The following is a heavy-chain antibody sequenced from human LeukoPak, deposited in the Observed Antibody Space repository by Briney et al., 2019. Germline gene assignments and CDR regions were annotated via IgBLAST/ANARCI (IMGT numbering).Heavy chain of an antibody. CDR2: IGIDSGNT. J-gene: IGHJ4*02. CDR3: ARDYKYAFDN. Sequence: GGSLRLSCAASGFTFSDYSMNWVRQAPGKGLEWISYIGIDSGNTNYADSVKGRFAISGDKAKNSLYLQMNSLRVEDTAVYYCARDYKYAFDNWGQGTLVTVSS. CDR1: GFTFSDYS. V-gene: IGHV3-48*01. D-gene: IGHD5-24*01.